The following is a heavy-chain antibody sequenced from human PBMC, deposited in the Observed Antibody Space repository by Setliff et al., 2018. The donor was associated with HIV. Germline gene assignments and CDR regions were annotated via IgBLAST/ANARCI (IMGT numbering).Heavy chain of an antibody. J-gene: IGHJ3*02. V-gene: IGHV3-21*01. CDR2: ISGGSGYI. CDR1: GFTFSNWN. Sequence: GGSLRLSCAASGFTFSNWNMNWVRQAPGKGLEWVSSISGGSGYIYYADSVKGRFTISRDDAKNSLFLQMNSLRAEDTAMYYCARTVDYKGLDTWGQGTMVTVSS. CDR3: ARTVDYKGLDT. D-gene: IGHD4-4*01.